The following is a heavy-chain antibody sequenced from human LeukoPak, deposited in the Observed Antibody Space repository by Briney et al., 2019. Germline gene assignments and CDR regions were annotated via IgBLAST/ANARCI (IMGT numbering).Heavy chain of an antibody. CDR3: ARLGCSSTSCYLERAGHFDY. CDR2: IYPGDSDT. V-gene: IGHV5-51*01. J-gene: IGHJ4*02. D-gene: IGHD2-2*01. Sequence: GESLKISCKGSGYSFTSYWIGWVRQMPGKGLEWMGIIYPGDSDTRYSPSFQGQVTISADKSISTAYLQWSSLKASDTAMYYCARLGCSSTSCYLERAGHFDYWGQGTLVTVSS. CDR1: GYSFTSYW.